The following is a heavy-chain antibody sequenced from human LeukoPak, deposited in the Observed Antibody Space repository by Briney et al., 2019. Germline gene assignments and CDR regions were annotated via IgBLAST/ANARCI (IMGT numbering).Heavy chain of an antibody. D-gene: IGHD2-15*01. V-gene: IGHV3-23*01. J-gene: IGHJ4*02. Sequence: GGSLRLSCAASGFTFSSYAMHWVRQAPGKGLEWVSAISNNGDYTYYADSVQGRFTISRDNSKSTLCLQMNSLRAEDTAVYYCAKQLGYCSDGSCYFPYWGQGTLVTVSS. CDR2: ISNNGDYT. CDR1: GFTFSSYA. CDR3: AKQLGYCSDGSCYFPY.